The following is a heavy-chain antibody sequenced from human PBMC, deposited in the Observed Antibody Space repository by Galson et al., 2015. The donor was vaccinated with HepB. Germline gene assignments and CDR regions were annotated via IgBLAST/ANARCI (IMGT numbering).Heavy chain of an antibody. D-gene: IGHD4/OR15-4a*01. CDR1: GFTFSSYA. V-gene: IGHV3-23*01. J-gene: IGHJ4*02. CDR3: AKANYSDV. Sequence: SLRLSCAASGFTFSSYAMNWVRQAPGKGLEWVSDISSSGGSTYYADSVKGRFTISRDNSQNTLYLQMNDLRAEDTAVYYCAKANYSDVWGQGTLVIVFS. CDR2: ISSSGGST.